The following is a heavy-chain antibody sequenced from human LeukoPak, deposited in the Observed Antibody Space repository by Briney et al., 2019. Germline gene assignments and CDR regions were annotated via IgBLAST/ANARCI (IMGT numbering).Heavy chain of an antibody. V-gene: IGHV3-23*01. D-gene: IGHD3-22*01. J-gene: IGHJ4*02. Sequence: GGSLRLSCAASGFTFSSYPMSWVRQAPGKGLEWVSAISGSGGSTYYADSVKGRFTISRDNSKNTLYLQMNSLRAEDTAVYYCARGQGYYDSSGYYEDYWGQGTLVTVSS. CDR3: ARGQGYYDSSGYYEDY. CDR2: ISGSGGST. CDR1: GFTFSSYP.